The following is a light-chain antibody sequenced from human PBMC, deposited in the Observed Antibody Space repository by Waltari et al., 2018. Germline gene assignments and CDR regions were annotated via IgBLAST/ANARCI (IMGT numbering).Light chain of an antibody. J-gene: IGLJ2*01. CDR3: AAWDDSLSGHVV. CDR2: RNA. CDR1: FSNSGATY. V-gene: IGLV1-47*01. Sequence: QSVLTQPPSASRPPGQRVTIPCSGRFSNSGATYVYWYQQCPGTAPKALLYRNAQRPSGVPARFSGSKSGTSASLAISGLRSEDEADYYCAAWDDSLSGHVVFGGGTKVTVV.